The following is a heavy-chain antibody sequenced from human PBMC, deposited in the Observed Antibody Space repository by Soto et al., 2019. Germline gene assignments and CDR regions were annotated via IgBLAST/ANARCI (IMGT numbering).Heavy chain of an antibody. CDR2: ISWNSGSI. CDR1: GFTFDDYA. D-gene: IGHD6-19*01. CDR3: AKDTVISIGVAGQAFDI. V-gene: IGHV3-9*01. Sequence: GGSLRLSCAASGFTFDDYAMHWVRQAPGKGLEWVSGISWNSGSIGYADSVKGRFTISRDNAKNSLYLQMNSLRAEDKASYYCAKDTVISIGVAGQAFDIWGQGTMVTVSS. J-gene: IGHJ3*02.